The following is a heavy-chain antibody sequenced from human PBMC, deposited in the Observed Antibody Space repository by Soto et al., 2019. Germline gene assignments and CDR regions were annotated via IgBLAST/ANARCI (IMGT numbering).Heavy chain of an antibody. CDR1: GGSFRTVP. V-gene: IGHV1-69*13. J-gene: IGHJ4*02. CDR2: ITPVFGTA. D-gene: IGHD3-10*01. CDR3: ARGKFGTHFFDY. Sequence: SVKVSCKASGGSFRTVPFSWVRQAPGQGLEWMGGITPVFGTANYAQKFQGRVTITADESTTTAYMELNSLRYEDTAIYFCARGKFGTHFFDYWGQGTQVTVSS.